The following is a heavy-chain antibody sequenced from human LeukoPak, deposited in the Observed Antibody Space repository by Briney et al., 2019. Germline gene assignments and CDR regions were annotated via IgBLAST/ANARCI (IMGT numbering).Heavy chain of an antibody. CDR3: VRRDSSGWYEY. J-gene: IGHJ4*02. CDR2: IPSDGVLT. CDR1: GFTFSNYA. D-gene: IGHD6-19*01. Sequence: GGSLRLSCAASGFTFSNYAMHWVRQAPGKGLEYVSGIPSDGVLTNYADSVKGRFTISRDNLKNTVYLQMSSLRAEDTALYYCVRRDSSGWYEYWGQGTLVIVSS. V-gene: IGHV3-64D*06.